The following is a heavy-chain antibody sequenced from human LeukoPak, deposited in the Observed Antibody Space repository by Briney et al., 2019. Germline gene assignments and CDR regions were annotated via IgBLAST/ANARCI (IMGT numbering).Heavy chain of an antibody. Sequence: SETLSLTCAVYGGPFSGYYWSWIRQSPRKGLEWIGEINQSGSTTYKPSLKGRVTISVDTSKTQFSLKLSSVTAADTAVYYCARGKEYCGGDCFSSWYFDLWGRGTLVTVSS. CDR2: INQSGST. CDR3: ARGKEYCGGDCFSSWYFDL. CDR1: GGPFSGYY. D-gene: IGHD2-21*02. V-gene: IGHV4-34*01. J-gene: IGHJ2*01.